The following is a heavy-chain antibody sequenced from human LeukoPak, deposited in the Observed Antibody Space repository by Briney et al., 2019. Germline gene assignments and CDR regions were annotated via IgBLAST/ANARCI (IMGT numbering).Heavy chain of an antibody. J-gene: IGHJ4*02. CDR2: IGAYKGNT. CDR1: GYTFPSYG. V-gene: IGHV1-18*01. Sequence: GASVNVPCKASGYTFPSYGLIWVRQAPGQELEWMGWIGAYKGNTNDAQKLQGRVTMTTDTSTSTAYMELRSLRSDDTAVYYCARGVDYDSSGYYYFDYWGQGTLVTVSS. CDR3: ARGVDYDSSGYYYFDY. D-gene: IGHD3-22*01.